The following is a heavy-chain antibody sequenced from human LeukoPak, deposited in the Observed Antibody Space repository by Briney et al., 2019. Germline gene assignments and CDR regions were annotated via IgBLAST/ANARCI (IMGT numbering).Heavy chain of an antibody. J-gene: IGHJ3*02. CDR1: GFTFSSYS. D-gene: IGHD3-22*01. V-gene: IGHV3-48*04. CDR2: ISSSGSTI. CDR3: ARTYYFDSSGWTSDAFDI. Sequence: GGSLRLSCAASGFTFSSYSMNWVRQAPGKGLEWVSYISSSGSTIYYADSMKGRFTISRDNAKNSLYLQMISLRAEDTAVYYCARTYYFDSSGWTSDAFDIWGQGTMVTVSS.